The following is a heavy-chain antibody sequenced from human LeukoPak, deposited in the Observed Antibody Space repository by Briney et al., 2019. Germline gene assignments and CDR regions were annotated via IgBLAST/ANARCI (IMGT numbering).Heavy chain of an antibody. V-gene: IGHV3-33*08. CDR1: GFTFSSYG. D-gene: IGHD5-24*01. J-gene: IGHJ4*02. CDR3: ARARSGDGFNLDY. Sequence: GGSLRLSCAASGFTFSSYGMHWVRQAPGKGLEWVAVIWYDGSKKYYADSVKGRFTISRDNSKNTLYLQMNSLRAEDTAVYFCARARSGDGFNLDYWGQGTLVTVSS. CDR2: IWYDGSKK.